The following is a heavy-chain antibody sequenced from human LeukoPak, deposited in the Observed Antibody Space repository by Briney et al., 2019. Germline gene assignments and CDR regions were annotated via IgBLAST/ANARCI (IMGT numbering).Heavy chain of an antibody. CDR3: AKSPAYYDISTGFSDDYYFDY. Sequence: GGSQRLSCAASGFTVSSNYMSWVRQAPGKGLEWVSVIYSGGSTYYADSVKGRFTISRDNSKNTLYLQMNSLRAEDTAVYYCAKSPAYYDISTGFSDDYYFDYWGQGTLVTVSS. D-gene: IGHD3-9*01. CDR2: IYSGGST. CDR1: GFTVSSNY. V-gene: IGHV3-66*01. J-gene: IGHJ4*02.